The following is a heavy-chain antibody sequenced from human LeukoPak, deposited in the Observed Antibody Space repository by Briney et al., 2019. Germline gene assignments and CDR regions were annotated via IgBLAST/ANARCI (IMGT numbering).Heavy chain of an antibody. Sequence: GGSLRLSCAASGFTFSNYWMSWVRQAPGKGLEWVASIKQDGSEKYFVDSVKGRFTISRDNAKNSLYLQMNSLRVEDTAVHYCARNHYYDSSGYPGGTDYWGQGTLVTVSS. D-gene: IGHD3-22*01. CDR1: GFTFSNYW. CDR2: IKQDGSEK. V-gene: IGHV3-7*01. J-gene: IGHJ4*02. CDR3: ARNHYYDSSGYPGGTDY.